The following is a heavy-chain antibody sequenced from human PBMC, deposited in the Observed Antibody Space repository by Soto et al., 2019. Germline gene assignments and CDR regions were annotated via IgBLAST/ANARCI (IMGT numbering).Heavy chain of an antibody. V-gene: IGHV4-39*01. Sequence: PSETLSLTCTVSGGSISSRSYYWGWIRQPPGKGLEWIGSIYYSGSTYYNPSLKSRVTISVDTSKNQFSLKLSSVTAADTAVFYCAATLGYCSSTSCYAFDIWGQGTMVTVSS. CDR1: GGSISSRSYY. J-gene: IGHJ3*02. CDR2: IYYSGST. CDR3: AATLGYCSSTSCYAFDI. D-gene: IGHD2-2*01.